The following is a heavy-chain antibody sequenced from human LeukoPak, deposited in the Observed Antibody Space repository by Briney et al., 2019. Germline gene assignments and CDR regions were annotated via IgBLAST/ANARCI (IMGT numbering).Heavy chain of an antibody. D-gene: IGHD2-2*01. CDR3: ARGDCTTTSCHLAY. CDR1: GLTFSSHE. CDR2: ISSSGTNI. J-gene: IGHJ4*02. Sequence: TGGSLRLSCAAYGLTFSSHEMNWVRQAPGKGLEWVAYISSSGTNIFYADSVKGRFTISRDNAKNSLSLQMNSLKAEDTAVYFCARGDCTTTSCHLAYWGQGTLVPVSS. V-gene: IGHV3-48*03.